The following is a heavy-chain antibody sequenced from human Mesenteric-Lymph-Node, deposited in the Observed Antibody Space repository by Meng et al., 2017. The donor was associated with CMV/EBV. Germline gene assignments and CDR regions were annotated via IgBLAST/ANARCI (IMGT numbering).Heavy chain of an antibody. J-gene: IGHJ6*02. D-gene: IGHD2-2*01. CDR3: ARDWGCSSTSCYLYYYYYGMDV. Sequence: GESLKISCAASGFTFSSYWMHWVRQAPGKGLVWVSRINSDGSSTSYADSVKGRFTISRDNAKNTLYLQMNSLRAEDTAVYYCARDWGCSSTSCYLYYYYYGMDVWGQGTTVTVSS. V-gene: IGHV3-74*01. CDR2: INSDGSST. CDR1: GFTFSSYW.